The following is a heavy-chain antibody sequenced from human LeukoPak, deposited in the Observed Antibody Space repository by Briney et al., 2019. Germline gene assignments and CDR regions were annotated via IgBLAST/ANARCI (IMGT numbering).Heavy chain of an antibody. V-gene: IGHV3-66*01. Sequence: TGGSLRLSCTLSGLTVSANYLNWVRLSPGRGLEWVSVIQRGGEVHYADSVKGRSTISRDDSEDTIYLQMNSLRAEDTAVYYCARDSGFKYGPFDFWGQGTLVTVSS. J-gene: IGHJ4*02. CDR3: ARDSGFKYGPFDF. CDR1: GLTVSANY. CDR2: IQRGGEV. D-gene: IGHD1-26*01.